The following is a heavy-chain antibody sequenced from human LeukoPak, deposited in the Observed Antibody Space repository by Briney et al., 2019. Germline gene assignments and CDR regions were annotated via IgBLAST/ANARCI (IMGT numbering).Heavy chain of an antibody. V-gene: IGHV3-72*01. CDR3: AKMSNAWWGIRHFDY. D-gene: IGHD2-8*02. J-gene: IGHJ4*02. CDR2: SRNKGNTYTT. Sequence: GGSLRLSCAASGFTFSDHYMDWVRQAPGKVLEWVGRSRNKGNTYTTEYAASVKGRFTISRDDSKNSLYLQMNSLRAEDTAVYYCAKMSNAWWGIRHFDYWGQGTLVTVSS. CDR1: GFTFSDHY.